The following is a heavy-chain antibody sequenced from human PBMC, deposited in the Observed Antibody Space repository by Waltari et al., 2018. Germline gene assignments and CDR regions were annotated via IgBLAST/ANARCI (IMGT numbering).Heavy chain of an antibody. CDR2: IIPILGIA. J-gene: IGHJ4*02. D-gene: IGHD5-18*01. CDR1: GGTFSSYT. V-gene: IGHV1-69*02. Sequence: QVQLVQSGAEVKKPGSSVKVSCKASGGTFSSYTISWVRQAPGQGLEWMGRIIPILGIANYAQKFQGRVTITADKSTSTAYMELSSLRSEDTAVYYCARVGTASPPRLDYWGQGTLVTVSS. CDR3: ARVGTASPPRLDY.